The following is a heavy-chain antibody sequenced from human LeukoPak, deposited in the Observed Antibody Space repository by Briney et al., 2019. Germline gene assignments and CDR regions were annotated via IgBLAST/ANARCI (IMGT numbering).Heavy chain of an antibody. CDR2: ISYDGNNK. CDR1: GFTFSSYA. CDR3: ARDYYGSGSYGYFQH. J-gene: IGHJ1*01. Sequence: PGGSLRLSCSVSGFTFSSYAMYWVRQAPGKGLEWVAFISYDGNNKYHADSVKGRFSISRDNSKNTLCLQMNGLRAEDTAVYYCARDYYGSGSYGYFQHWGQGTLVTVSS. D-gene: IGHD3-10*01. V-gene: IGHV3-30-3*01.